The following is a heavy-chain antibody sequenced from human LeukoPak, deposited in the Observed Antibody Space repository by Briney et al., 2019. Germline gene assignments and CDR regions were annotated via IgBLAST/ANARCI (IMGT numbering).Heavy chain of an antibody. D-gene: IGHD6-19*01. Sequence: GGSLRLSCEASGLTFSSYWMSWVRQAPGKGLEWVANIKQDGSEKYYVDSVKGRFTISRDNAKNSLYLQMKSLRAEDTAVYYCARPSSGWYYGYWGQGTLVTVSS. CDR3: ARPSSGWYYGY. J-gene: IGHJ4*02. V-gene: IGHV3-7*03. CDR2: IKQDGSEK. CDR1: GLTFSSYW.